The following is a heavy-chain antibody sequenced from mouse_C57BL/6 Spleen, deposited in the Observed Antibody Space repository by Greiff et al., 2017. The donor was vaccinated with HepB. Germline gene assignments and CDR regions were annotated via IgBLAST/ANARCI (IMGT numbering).Heavy chain of an antibody. CDR2: ISSGSSTI. CDR3: ARSYEGFDWYFDV. Sequence: EVQLVESGGGLVKPGGSLKLSCAASGFTFSDYGMHWVRQAPEKGLEWVAYISSGSSTIYYADTVKGRFTISRDDAKNTLFLQMTSLRSEDTAMYYCARSYEGFDWYFDVWGTGTTVTVSS. CDR1: GFTFSDYG. D-gene: IGHD1-1*01. V-gene: IGHV5-17*01. J-gene: IGHJ1*03.